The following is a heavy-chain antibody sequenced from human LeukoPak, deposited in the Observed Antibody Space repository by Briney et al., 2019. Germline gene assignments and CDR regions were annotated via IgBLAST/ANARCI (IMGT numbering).Heavy chain of an antibody. CDR2: INPNSGGT. Sequence: ASVKVSCKASGYTFTGYYMYWVRQAPGQGLEWMGWINPNSGGTNYAQKFQGRVTMTRDTSISTAYMELSRLTSDDTAVYYCARLHYDSSKVFDYWGQGTLVTVSS. V-gene: IGHV1-2*02. D-gene: IGHD3-22*01. J-gene: IGHJ4*02. CDR1: GYTFTGYY. CDR3: ARLHYDSSKVFDY.